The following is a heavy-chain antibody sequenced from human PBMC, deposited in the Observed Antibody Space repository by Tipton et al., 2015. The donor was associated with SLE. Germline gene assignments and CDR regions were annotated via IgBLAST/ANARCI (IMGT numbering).Heavy chain of an antibody. V-gene: IGHV3-23*01. CDR2: ISGSGGST. CDR1: GFTFSSYA. D-gene: IGHD7-27*01. CDR3: ANPLPGVLDAFDI. Sequence: SLRLSCAAPGFTFSSYAMSWVRQAPGKGLEWVSAISGSGGSTYYADSVKGRFTISRDNSKNTLYLQMNSLRAEDTAVYYCANPLPGVLDAFDIWGRGTMVTVSS. J-gene: IGHJ3*02.